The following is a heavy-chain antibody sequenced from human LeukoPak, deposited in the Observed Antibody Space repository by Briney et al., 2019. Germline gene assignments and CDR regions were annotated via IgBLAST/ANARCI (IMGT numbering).Heavy chain of an antibody. CDR2: ISPSGITT. CDR3: ARGRSSYYFDQ. J-gene: IGHJ4*02. CDR1: GFTFSDHY. V-gene: IGHV3-11*01. Sequence: GGSLRLSCAASGFTFSDHYMNWIRQAPGKGLEWVSCISPSGITTYFADSVKGQFTISRDNTKNSLYLQMNRLRADDTAVYYCARGRSSYYFDQWGQGTLVTVSS.